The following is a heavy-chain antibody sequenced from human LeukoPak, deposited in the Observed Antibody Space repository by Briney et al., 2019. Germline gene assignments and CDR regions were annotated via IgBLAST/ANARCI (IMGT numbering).Heavy chain of an antibody. CDR2: MNPNSGNT. D-gene: IGHD6-13*01. CDR1: GYTFTSYD. V-gene: IGHV1-8*01. CDR3: ARPGEYSSSWSEYFQH. J-gene: IGHJ1*01. Sequence: ASVKVSCKASGYTFTSYDINWVRQATGQGREWMGWMNPNSGNTGYAQKFQGRVTMTRNTSISTAYMELSSLRSEDTAVYYCARPGEYSSSWSEYFQHWGQGTLATVSS.